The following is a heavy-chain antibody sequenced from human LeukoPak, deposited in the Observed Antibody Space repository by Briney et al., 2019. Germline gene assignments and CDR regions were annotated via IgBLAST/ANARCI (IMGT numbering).Heavy chain of an antibody. D-gene: IGHD1-26*01. CDR3: ARENSGSYREFDY. CDR1: GGSISSYY. CDR2: IYTSGST. V-gene: IGHV4-4*07. Sequence: PSETLSLTCTVSGGSISSYYWSWIRQPAGRGLEWIGRIYTSGSTNYNASLKSRVSMSVDTSKNQFSLKLSSVTAADTAVFYCARENSGSYREFDYWGQGTLVTVSS. J-gene: IGHJ4*02.